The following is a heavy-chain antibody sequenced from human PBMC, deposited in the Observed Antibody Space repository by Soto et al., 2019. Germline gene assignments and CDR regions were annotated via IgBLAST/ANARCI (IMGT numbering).Heavy chain of an antibody. CDR3: AMVDNYVTPTPQDV. J-gene: IGHJ6*02. V-gene: IGHV1-18*01. CDR1: GYIFVNYG. CDR2: ISPYTGNT. Sequence: QVQLVQSGDEVKKPGASVKVSCKASGYIFVNYGIAWVRLAPGQGLEWMGWISPYTGNTHSASKVQGRLTMTTDTPTTTAYMDLGILTSDDTAVYYCAMVDNYVTPTPQDVWGQGTTVTLSS. D-gene: IGHD3-16*01.